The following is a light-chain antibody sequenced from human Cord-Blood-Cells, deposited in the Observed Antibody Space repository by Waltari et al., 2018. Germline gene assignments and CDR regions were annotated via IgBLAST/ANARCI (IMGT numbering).Light chain of an antibody. J-gene: IGLJ3*02. Sequence: QSVLPQPPSASGTPGQRVTISCSGSSSTIGRNYVYWYQQLPGTAPKLLIYRNNQRPSGVPDRFSGSKSGTSASLAISGLRSEDEADYYCAAWDDNLSGWVFGGGTKLTVL. CDR2: RNN. V-gene: IGLV1-47*01. CDR1: SSTIGRNY. CDR3: AAWDDNLSGWV.